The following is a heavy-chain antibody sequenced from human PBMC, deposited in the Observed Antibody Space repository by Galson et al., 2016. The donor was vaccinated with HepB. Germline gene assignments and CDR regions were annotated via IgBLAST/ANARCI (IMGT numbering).Heavy chain of an antibody. V-gene: IGHV3-66*01. J-gene: IGHJ3*02. CDR1: GLTLSGSA. Sequence: SLRLSCAASGLTLSGSAVHWVRQASGKGLEWVSVIHTGGSIHYADSVKGRFTIFRDNSENTLYLQMNSLRAEDTAVYFCARVGTTPDALDIWGQGTMVTVSS. CDR3: ARVGTTPDALDI. CDR2: IHTGGSI. D-gene: IGHD4-11*01.